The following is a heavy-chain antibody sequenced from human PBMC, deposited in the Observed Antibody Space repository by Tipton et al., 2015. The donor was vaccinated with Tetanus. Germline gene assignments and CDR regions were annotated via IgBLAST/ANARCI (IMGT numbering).Heavy chain of an antibody. CDR1: GFTFSSYS. V-gene: IGHV3-21*01. J-gene: IGHJ4*02. Sequence: SLRLPCAASGFTFSSYSMNWVRQAPGKGLEWVSSISGSGSYIYHADSVKGRFTISRDNAKNSLYLQMNSLRAEDTAVYYCARETGSGGFDYWGQGILVTVSS. CDR2: ISGSGSYI. CDR3: ARETGSGGFDY. D-gene: IGHD4-23*01.